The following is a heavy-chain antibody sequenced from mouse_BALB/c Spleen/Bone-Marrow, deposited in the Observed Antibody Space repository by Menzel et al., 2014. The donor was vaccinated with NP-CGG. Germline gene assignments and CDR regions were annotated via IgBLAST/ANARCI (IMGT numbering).Heavy chain of an antibody. D-gene: IGHD2-14*01. CDR3: ARGGYDDAMDY. CDR2: ISYSGST. J-gene: IGHJ4*01. CDR1: GYSITSDYA. V-gene: IGHV3-2*02. Sequence: EVQLQQSGPGLVKPSQSLSLTCTVTGYSITSDYAWNWIRQFPGNKLEWMGYISYSGSTSYNPSLKSRVSITRDTSKNQFFLQLNSVTTEDTVTYYCARGGYDDAMDYWGQGTSVTVSS.